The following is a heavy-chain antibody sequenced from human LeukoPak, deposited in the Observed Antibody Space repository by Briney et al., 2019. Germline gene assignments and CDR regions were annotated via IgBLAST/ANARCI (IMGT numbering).Heavy chain of an antibody. J-gene: IGHJ4*02. CDR1: GFIFNNYG. CDR3: ARDIQVHYYDY. CDR2: IWYDGSNK. Sequence: HPGGSLRLSCAASGFIFNNYGMHWVRQAPGKGLEWVAGIWYDGSNKYYADSVKGRFTISRDNSKNTLYLQMNSLRAEDTAVYYCARDIQVHYYDYWGQGTMAAVSS. D-gene: IGHD2-21*01. V-gene: IGHV3-33*01.